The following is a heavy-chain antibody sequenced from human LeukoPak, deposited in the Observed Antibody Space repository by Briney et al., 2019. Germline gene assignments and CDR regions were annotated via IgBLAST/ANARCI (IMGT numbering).Heavy chain of an antibody. CDR2: IWYDGSNK. CDR1: GFTFSSYG. V-gene: IGHV3-33*06. J-gene: IGHJ4*02. Sequence: GGSLRLSCAASGFTFSSYGMHWVRQAPGKGLEWVAVIWYDGSNKYYADSVKGRFTISRDNSKNTLYLQMNSLRAEDTAVYYCAKNQNNVMRYYFDYWGQGTLVTVSS. CDR3: AKNQNNVMRYYFDY. D-gene: IGHD1-14*01.